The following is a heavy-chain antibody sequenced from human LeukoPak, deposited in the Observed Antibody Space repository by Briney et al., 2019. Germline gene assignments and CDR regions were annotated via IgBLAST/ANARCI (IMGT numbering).Heavy chain of an antibody. Sequence: SETLSLTCAVYGGSFSGYYWSWIRQPPRKGLEWIGEINHSGSTNYNPSLKSRVTISVDTSKNQFSLKLSSVTAADTAVYYCARGVREKDYWGQGTLVTVSS. CDR2: INHSGST. CDR1: GGSFSGYY. D-gene: IGHD1-26*01. V-gene: IGHV4-34*01. CDR3: ARGVREKDY. J-gene: IGHJ4*02.